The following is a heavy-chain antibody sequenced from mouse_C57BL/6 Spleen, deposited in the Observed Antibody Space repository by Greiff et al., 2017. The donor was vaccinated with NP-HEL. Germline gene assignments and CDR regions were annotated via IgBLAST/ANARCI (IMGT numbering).Heavy chain of an antibody. Sequence: QVQLQQPGAELVRPGTSVKLSCKASGYTFTSYWMHWVKQRPGQGLEWIGVIDPSDSYTNYNQKFKGKATLTVDTSSSTAYMQLSSLTSEDSAVYYCARIYYSNYVGAMDYWGQGTSVTVSS. CDR2: IDPSDSYT. CDR3: ARIYYSNYVGAMDY. J-gene: IGHJ4*01. CDR1: GYTFTSYW. V-gene: IGHV1-59*01. D-gene: IGHD2-5*01.